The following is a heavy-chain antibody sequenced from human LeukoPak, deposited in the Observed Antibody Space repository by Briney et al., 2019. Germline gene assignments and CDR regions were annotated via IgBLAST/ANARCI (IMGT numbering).Heavy chain of an antibody. Sequence: SVKVSCKASGFTFTSSAVQWVRQARGQRLEWIGWIVVGSGNTKYAQKLQGRVTMTTDTSTSTAYMELRSLRSDDTAVYYCARVDVVVPAAIYYYYYMDVWGKGTTVTVSS. CDR2: IVVGSGNT. J-gene: IGHJ6*03. D-gene: IGHD2-2*01. CDR3: ARVDVVVPAAIYYYYYMDV. V-gene: IGHV1-58*01. CDR1: GFTFTSSA.